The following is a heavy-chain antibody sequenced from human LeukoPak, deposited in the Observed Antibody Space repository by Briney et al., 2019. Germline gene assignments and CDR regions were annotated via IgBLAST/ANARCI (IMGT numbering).Heavy chain of an antibody. D-gene: IGHD1-1*01. CDR1: GFRFSRSR. J-gene: IGHJ4*02. CDR3: LRDWKWVLYY. Sequence: PGGSLRLSCAASGFRFSRSRLYWVRQAPGKGLEWVANIKQDGSEKYYVDSVKGRFTISRDNAKNLVYLQMNSLRDEDTAFYYCLRDWKWVLYYWGQVTLVTVAS. CDR2: IKQDGSEK. V-gene: IGHV3-7*05.